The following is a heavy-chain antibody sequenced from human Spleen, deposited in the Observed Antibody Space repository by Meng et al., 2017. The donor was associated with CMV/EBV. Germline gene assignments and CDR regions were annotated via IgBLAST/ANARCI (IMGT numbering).Heavy chain of an antibody. Sequence: SGYAFTTHDITWVRQAPGQGLELMGWMNPNSGDTGYAQKFQGRVTMTRHTSISTAYMELNSLRSDDTAVYYCARGPGYTNSVNRFDPWGQGTLVTVSS. CDR2: MNPNSGDT. J-gene: IGHJ5*02. D-gene: IGHD5-12*01. CDR1: GYAFTTHD. CDR3: ARGPGYTNSVNRFDP. V-gene: IGHV1-8*01.